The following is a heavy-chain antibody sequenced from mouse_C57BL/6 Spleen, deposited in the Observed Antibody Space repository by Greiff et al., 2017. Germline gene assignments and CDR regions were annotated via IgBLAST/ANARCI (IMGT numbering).Heavy chain of an antibody. D-gene: IGHD1-1*01. CDR3: ARWGSSLYYFDY. CDR1: GYTFTSYW. V-gene: IGHV1-55*01. Sequence: VQLQHSGAELVKPGASVKMSCKASGYTFTSYWITWVKQRPGQGLEWIGDIYPGSGSTNYNEKFKSKATLTVDTSSSTAYMQLSSLTSEDSAVYYCARWGSSLYYFDYWGQGTTLTVSS. J-gene: IGHJ2*01. CDR2: IYPGSGST.